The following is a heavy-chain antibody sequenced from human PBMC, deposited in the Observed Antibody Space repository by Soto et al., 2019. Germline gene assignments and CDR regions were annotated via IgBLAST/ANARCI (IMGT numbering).Heavy chain of an antibody. CDR3: AKAFRVAGIHSCDY. V-gene: IGHV3-23*01. D-gene: IGHD6-19*01. CDR1: GFTFSTYA. Sequence: ELQLLESGGGLVQPGGSLRLSCAASGFTFSTYAMSWVRQAPGKGLEWVSAISDSGGSTYYADSVEGRFTISRDNSKNALFLQMSSLRAEDTATYFCAKAFRVAGIHSCDYWGQGTLVTVSS. CDR2: ISDSGGST. J-gene: IGHJ4*02.